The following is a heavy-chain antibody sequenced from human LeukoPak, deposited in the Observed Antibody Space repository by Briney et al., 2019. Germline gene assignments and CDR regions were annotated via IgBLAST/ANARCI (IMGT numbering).Heavy chain of an antibody. CDR1: GFSFSSYG. J-gene: IGHJ4*02. CDR2: ISGSGYSI. CDR3: SRDRGIGYPISWRGGLYNFDY. D-gene: IGHD5-24*01. Sequence: GGTLRLSCAASGFSFSSYGVSWVRQAPGKGLEWVSFISGSGYSIYYADSVKGRFTISRDNSKNTVYLQMNSLRAEDTAVYYCSRDRGIGYPISWRGGLYNFDYWGQGTLVTVSS. V-gene: IGHV3-23*01.